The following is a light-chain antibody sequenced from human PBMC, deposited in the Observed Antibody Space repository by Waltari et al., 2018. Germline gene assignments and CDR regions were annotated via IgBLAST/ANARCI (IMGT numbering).Light chain of an antibody. CDR3: VLYMGGGIL. CDR2: STN. J-gene: IGLJ3*02. V-gene: IGLV8-61*01. CDR1: SGSVSTTYY. Sequence: QTVVTQEPSFSVSPGGTVTLTCGLRSGSVSTTYYPSWYQQTPGQAPRPLIYSTNTRSSGVPDRFSGSILGNKAALTSTGAQADDESDYYCVLYMGGGILFGGGTKLTVL.